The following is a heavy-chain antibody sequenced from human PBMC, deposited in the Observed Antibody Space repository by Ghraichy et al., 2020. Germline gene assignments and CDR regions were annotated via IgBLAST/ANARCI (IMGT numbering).Heavy chain of an antibody. CDR3: ARPQYYDSSGYYHPPIDY. D-gene: IGHD3-22*01. CDR2: IYPGDSDT. Sequence: GESLNISCKGSGYSFTSYWIGWVRQMPGKGLEWMGIIYPGDSDTRYSPSFQGQVTISADKSISTAYLQWSSLKASDTAMYYCARPQYYDSSGYYHPPIDYWGQGTLVTVSS. J-gene: IGHJ4*02. V-gene: IGHV5-51*01. CDR1: GYSFTSYW.